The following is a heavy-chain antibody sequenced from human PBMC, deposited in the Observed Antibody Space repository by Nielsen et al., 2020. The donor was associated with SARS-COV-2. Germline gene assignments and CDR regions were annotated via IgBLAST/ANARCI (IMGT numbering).Heavy chain of an antibody. CDR1: GFTFSSYS. CDR2: ISSSSSYI. J-gene: IGHJ5*02. D-gene: IGHD2-2*03. V-gene: IGHV3-21*01. CDR3: AALDIVVVPAALGFDP. Sequence: GESLKISCAASGFTFSSYSMNWVRQAPGKGLEWVSSISSSSSYIYYADSVKGRFTISRDNAKNSLYLQMNSLRAEDTAVYYCAALDIVVVPAALGFDPWGQGTLVTVSS.